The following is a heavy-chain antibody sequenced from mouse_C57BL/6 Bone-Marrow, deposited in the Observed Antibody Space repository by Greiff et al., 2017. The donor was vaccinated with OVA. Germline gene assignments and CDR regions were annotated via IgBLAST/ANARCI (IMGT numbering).Heavy chain of an antibody. CDR3: ARNYYGISYDWYFDV. Sequence: EVKLVESGPGLVKPSQSLSLTCSVTGYSITSGYYWNWIRQFPGNKLEWMGYISYDGSNNYNPSLKNRISITLDTSKNQFFLKLNSVTTEDTATYYCARNYYGISYDWYFDVWGTGTTVTVSS. CDR1: GYSITSGYY. J-gene: IGHJ1*03. V-gene: IGHV3-6*01. D-gene: IGHD1-1*01. CDR2: ISYDGSN.